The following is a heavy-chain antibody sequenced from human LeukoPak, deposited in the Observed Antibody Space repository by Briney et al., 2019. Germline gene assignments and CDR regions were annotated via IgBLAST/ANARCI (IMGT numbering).Heavy chain of an antibody. J-gene: IGHJ4*02. CDR3: ARDGSVGATRHFDY. Sequence: GRSLRLSCAASGFTFSSYGMHWVRQAPGKGLEWVAVIWYDGSNKYYADSVKGRFTISRDNAKNSLYLQMNSLRAEDTAVYYCARDGSVGATRHFDYWGQGTLVTVSS. CDR1: GFTFSSYG. V-gene: IGHV3-33*01. CDR2: IWYDGSNK. D-gene: IGHD1-26*01.